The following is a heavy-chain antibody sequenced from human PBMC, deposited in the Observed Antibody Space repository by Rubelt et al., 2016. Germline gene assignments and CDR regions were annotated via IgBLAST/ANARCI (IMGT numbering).Heavy chain of an antibody. CDR1: VGSISTNSW. J-gene: IGHJ3*02. V-gene: IGHV4-4*02. CDR2: IYYRGTT. D-gene: IGHD2-15*01. Sequence: QVQLQQSGPGLVKASGTLSLTCAVSVGSISTNSWWSWVRQPPGKGLEWIGEIYYRGTTNYNPSLKSRVTISVDKANNQFARQRTSVTAADTAGYYCARDDVAAGFRLVFDIWGQGTMVTVSS. CDR3: ARDDVAAGFRLVFDI.